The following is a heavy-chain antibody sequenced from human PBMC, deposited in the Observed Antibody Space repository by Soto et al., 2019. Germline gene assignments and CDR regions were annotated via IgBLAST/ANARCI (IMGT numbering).Heavy chain of an antibody. CDR2: INGSDDSK. J-gene: IGHJ3*02. CDR3: ARGGYSSGPI. D-gene: IGHD6-19*01. CDR1: GFTFISSP. V-gene: IGHV3-23*01. Sequence: PGGFLRLSCAVSGFTFISSPMSWVRRAPGKGLEWVSGINGSDDSKHYAESVRGRFTITRDNSKNTLHLQMNSLRVEDTAMYYCARGGYSSGPIWGQGTMVTVSS.